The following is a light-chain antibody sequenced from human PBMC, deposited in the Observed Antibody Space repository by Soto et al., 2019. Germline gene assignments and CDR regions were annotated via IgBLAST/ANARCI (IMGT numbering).Light chain of an antibody. J-gene: IGLJ2*01. CDR3: CSYAGSVV. CDR1: SSDVGSDNL. CDR2: EGS. Sequence: QSALTQPASVSGYPGQSITISCTGTSSDVGSDNLVSWYQQHPGKAPKLMIYEGSKRPSGVSNRFSGSKSGNTASLTISGLQAEDEADYYCCSYAGSVVFGGGTKVTVL. V-gene: IGLV2-23*01.